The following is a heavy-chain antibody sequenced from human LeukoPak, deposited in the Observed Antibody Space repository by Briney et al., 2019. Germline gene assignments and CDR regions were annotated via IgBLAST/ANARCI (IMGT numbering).Heavy chain of an antibody. CDR1: GYTFTIYD. CDR2: MNPNSGNT. J-gene: IGHJ4*02. D-gene: IGHD1-1*01. V-gene: IGHV1-8*01. Sequence: EASVKVSFKASGYTFTIYDINWVRQAPGQGLEWMGWMNPNSGNTGYAQKFQGRVTMTRNTSISTAYMELSSLRSEDTAVYYCARGHDRRGDYWGQGTLVTVSS. CDR3: ARGHDRRGDY.